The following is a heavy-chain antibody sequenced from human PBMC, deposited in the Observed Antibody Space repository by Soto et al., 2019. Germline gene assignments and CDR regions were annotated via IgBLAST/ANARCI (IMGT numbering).Heavy chain of an antibody. J-gene: IGHJ4*02. V-gene: IGHV2-5*02. Sequence: SGPTLVNPTQTLTLTCTFSGFSLSTSGVGVGWIRQPPGKALEWLALIYWDDDKRYSPSLKSRLTITKDTSKNQVVLTMTNMDPVDTATYYCAHRRPGSVYYYDSSGYFDYWGQGTLVTVSS. CDR1: GFSLSTSGVG. D-gene: IGHD3-22*01. CDR2: IYWDDDK. CDR3: AHRRPGSVYYYDSSGYFDY.